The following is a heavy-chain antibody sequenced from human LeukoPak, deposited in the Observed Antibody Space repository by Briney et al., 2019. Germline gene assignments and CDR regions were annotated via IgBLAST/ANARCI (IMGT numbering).Heavy chain of an antibody. CDR1: GGTFSSYA. J-gene: IGHJ6*02. V-gene: IGHV1-69*13. CDR2: IIPIFGTA. CDR3: ARDEFEEDGYSRFAYYGMDV. Sequence: ASVKVSCKASGGTFSSYAISWVRQAPGQGLEWMGGIIPIFGTANYAQKFQGRVTITADESTSTAYMELSSLRSEDTAVYYCARDEFEEDGYSRFAYYGMDVWGQGTTVTVSS. D-gene: IGHD5-24*01.